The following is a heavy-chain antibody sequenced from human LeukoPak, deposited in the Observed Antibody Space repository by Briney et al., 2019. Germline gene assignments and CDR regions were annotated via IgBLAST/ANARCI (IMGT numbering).Heavy chain of an antibody. D-gene: IGHD1-26*01. V-gene: IGHV3-21*01. CDR1: GFTFSSYS. J-gene: IGHJ4*02. CDR3: ARAFGVVGATNPGY. CDR2: ISSSSSYI. Sequence: TGGSLRLSCAASGFTFSSYSMNWVRQAPGKGLEWVSSISSSSSYIYYADSVKGRFTISRDNAKNSLYLQMNSLRAEDTAVYYCARAFGVVGATNPGYWGQGTLVTVSS.